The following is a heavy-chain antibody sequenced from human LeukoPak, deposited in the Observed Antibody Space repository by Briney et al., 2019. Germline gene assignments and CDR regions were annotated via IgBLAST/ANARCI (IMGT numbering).Heavy chain of an antibody. J-gene: IGHJ4*02. CDR1: GFTFSSYG. Sequence: GGSLRLSCAASGFTFSSYGMHWVRQAPGKGLEWVAFIRYDGSNKYYADSVKGRFTISRDNSKNTLYLQMNSLRAEDTAVYYCAKTTIAARRFVVTGDLDYWGQGTLVTVSS. CDR3: AKTTIAARRFVVTGDLDY. V-gene: IGHV3-30*02. CDR2: IRYDGSNK. D-gene: IGHD6-6*01.